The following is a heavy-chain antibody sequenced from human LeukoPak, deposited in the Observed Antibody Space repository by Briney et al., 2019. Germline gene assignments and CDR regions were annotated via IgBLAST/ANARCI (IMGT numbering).Heavy chain of an antibody. CDR1: GYTFTSYA. V-gene: IGHV7-4-1*02. D-gene: IGHD3-3*01. J-gene: IGHJ3*02. Sequence: ASVKVSCKASGYTFTSYAMNWVRQAPGQGLEWMGWINTNTGNPTYAQGFTGRFVFSLDTSVSTAYLQISSLKAEDTAVYYCARDRRFLEWLLKSSSAFDIWGQGTMVTVSS. CDR2: INTNTGNP. CDR3: ARDRRFLEWLLKSSSAFDI.